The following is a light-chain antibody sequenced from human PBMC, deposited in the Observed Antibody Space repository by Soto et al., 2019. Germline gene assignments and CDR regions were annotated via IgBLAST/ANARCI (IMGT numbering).Light chain of an antibody. V-gene: IGKV2-30*01. Sequence: DVVMTQSPLSLPVTLGQPASISCRSTESLEYSDGVAYLSWYQQRPGQSPRRLIYEVSHRDSGVPDRFSGSGSGTDFTLRISRVEAGDVGIYYCFQDTSWPGTFGQGTKVEIK. CDR3: FQDTSWPGT. CDR2: EVS. CDR1: ESLEYSDGVAY. J-gene: IGKJ1*01.